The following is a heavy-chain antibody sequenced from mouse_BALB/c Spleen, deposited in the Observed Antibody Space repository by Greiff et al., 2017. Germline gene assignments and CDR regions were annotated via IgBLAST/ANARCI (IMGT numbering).Heavy chain of an antibody. CDR3: ARSNWDGWYFDV. Sequence: EVQRVESGPSLVKPSQTLSLTCSVTGDSITSGYWNWIRKFPGNKLEYMGYISYSGSTYYNPSLKSRISITRDTSKNQYYLQLNSVTTEDTATYYCARSNWDGWYFDVWGAGTTVTVSS. V-gene: IGHV3-8*02. D-gene: IGHD4-1*01. J-gene: IGHJ1*01. CDR2: ISYSGST. CDR1: GDSITSGY.